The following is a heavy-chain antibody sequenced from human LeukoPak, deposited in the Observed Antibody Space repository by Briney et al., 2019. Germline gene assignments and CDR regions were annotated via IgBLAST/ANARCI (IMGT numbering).Heavy chain of an antibody. CDR1: GFTFSDHY. D-gene: IGHD6-19*01. CDR2: TRNKANSYTT. J-gene: IGHJ3*01. Sequence: PGGSLRLSCAASGFTFSDHYMDWVRQAPGKGLEWVGRTRNKANSYTTEYAASVKGRFTISRDDSKNSLYLQMNSLKTEDTAVYYCATIAVAGDDAFDVWGQGTMVTVSS. V-gene: IGHV3-72*01. CDR3: ATIAVAGDDAFDV.